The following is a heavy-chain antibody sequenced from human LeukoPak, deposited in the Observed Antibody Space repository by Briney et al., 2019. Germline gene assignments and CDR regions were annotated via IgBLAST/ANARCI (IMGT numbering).Heavy chain of an antibody. D-gene: IGHD1-1*01. V-gene: IGHV3-64*01. CDR3: ARDDPTTGTTTYGMDV. Sequence: GGSLRLSCAASGFTFSSYAMHWVRQAPGKGLEYVSAISSNGGSTYYANSVKGRFTISRDNSKNTLYLQMGSLRAEDMAVYYCARDDPTTGTTTYGMDVWGQGTTVTVSS. CDR1: GFTFSSYA. J-gene: IGHJ6*02. CDR2: ISSNGGST.